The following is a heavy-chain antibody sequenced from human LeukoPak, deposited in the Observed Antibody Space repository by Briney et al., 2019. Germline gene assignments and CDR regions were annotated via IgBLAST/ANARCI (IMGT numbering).Heavy chain of an antibody. Sequence: ASVKVSCKVSGYTLTELSMHWVRQAPGKGLEWMGGFDPEDGETIYAQKFQGRVTMTEDTSTDTAYMELSSLRSEDAAVYYCATTGTTGTSFDYWGQGTLVTVSS. CDR3: ATTGTTGTSFDY. V-gene: IGHV1-24*01. CDR1: GYTLTELS. J-gene: IGHJ4*02. CDR2: FDPEDGET. D-gene: IGHD1-1*01.